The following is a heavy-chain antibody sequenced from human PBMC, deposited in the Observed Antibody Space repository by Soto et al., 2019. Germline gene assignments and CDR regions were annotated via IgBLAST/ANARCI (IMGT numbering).Heavy chain of an antibody. D-gene: IGHD3-16*02. Sequence: QVQLVQSGAEVKTPGASVKVSCKAFGYTFMSYGIGLVRQAPGQGLEWMGWISTYNGNTNYAQNLQGRVTMTPDTYTSSAYMELARLLSDDTPVYYCARGSGELSLYAWFAPWGQGTRVTVSS. V-gene: IGHV1-18*01. CDR3: ARGSGELSLYAWFAP. J-gene: IGHJ5*02. CDR2: ISTYNGNT. CDR1: GYTFMSYG.